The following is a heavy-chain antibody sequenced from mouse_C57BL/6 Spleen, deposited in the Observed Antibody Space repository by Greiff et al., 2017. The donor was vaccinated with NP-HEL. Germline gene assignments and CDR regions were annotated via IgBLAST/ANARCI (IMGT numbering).Heavy chain of an antibody. J-gene: IGHJ2*01. CDR2: IDPSDSYT. CDR3: ARWGAFDY. V-gene: IGHV1-69*01. CDR1: GYTFTSYW. Sequence: VQLQQPGAELVMPGASVKLSCKASGYTFTSYWMHWVKQRPGQGLEWIGEIDPSDSYTNYNQKFKGKSTLTVDKSSSTAYMQRSSLTSEDSAVYYCARWGAFDYWGQGTTLTVSS. D-gene: IGHD3-1*01.